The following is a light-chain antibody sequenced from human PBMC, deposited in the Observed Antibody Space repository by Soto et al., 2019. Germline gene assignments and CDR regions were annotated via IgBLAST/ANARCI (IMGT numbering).Light chain of an antibody. CDR2: DDN. CDR1: SSNIGGNS. CDR3: GSWDSSMSAYV. Sequence: QSVLTQPPSVSAAPGQKVTISCSGSSSNIGGNSVSWYQQLPGTAPKLLIYDDNKRPSGIPDRFSGSKSGTSATMGITGFQTGDEADYYCGSWDSSMSAYVFGTGTKV. J-gene: IGLJ1*01. V-gene: IGLV1-51*01.